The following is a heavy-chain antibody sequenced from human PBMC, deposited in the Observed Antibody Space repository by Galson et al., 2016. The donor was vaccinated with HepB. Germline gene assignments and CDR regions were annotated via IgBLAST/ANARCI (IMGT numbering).Heavy chain of an antibody. V-gene: IGHV3-66*02. Sequence: SLRLSCAASGFTVSSNYMTWVRQAPGKGVEYVSVIYSGGTTYHADSVKGRFTISRDNSKNTLFLQMNTLRAEDTAVYYCARGVYGDHGWFDYWGQGTLVTVSS. CDR2: IYSGGTT. CDR1: GFTVSSNY. CDR3: ARGVYGDHGWFDY. D-gene: IGHD4-17*01. J-gene: IGHJ4*02.